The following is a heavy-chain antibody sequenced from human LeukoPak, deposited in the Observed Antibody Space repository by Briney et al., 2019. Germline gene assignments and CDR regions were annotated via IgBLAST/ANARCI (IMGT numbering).Heavy chain of an antibody. V-gene: IGHV4-31*03. D-gene: IGHD3-16*01. CDR1: GGSISSGGYY. Sequence: SETLSLTCTVSGGSISSGGYYWSWIRQHPGKGLEWIGYIYYSGSTYYNRSLKSRVTISVDTSKNQFSLKLSSVTAADTAVYYCARGLRRGVRPYNWFDPWGQGTLVTVSS. CDR2: IYYSGST. J-gene: IGHJ5*02. CDR3: ARGLRRGVRPYNWFDP.